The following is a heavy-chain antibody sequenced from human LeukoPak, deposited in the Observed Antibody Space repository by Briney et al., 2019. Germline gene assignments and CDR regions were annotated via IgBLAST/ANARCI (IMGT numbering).Heavy chain of an antibody. D-gene: IGHD3-16*01. V-gene: IGHV3-23*01. CDR2: ISGSGNS. Sequence: GGSLRLSCAASGFTFSSYAMNWVRQAPGKGLEWVSVISGSGNSYYADSVKGRFTISRDNSKNTLYLHVNSLRAEYTAVYYCAKAGVPWGGMDVWGQGTTVTVSS. CDR3: AKAGVPWGGMDV. J-gene: IGHJ6*02. CDR1: GFTFSSYA.